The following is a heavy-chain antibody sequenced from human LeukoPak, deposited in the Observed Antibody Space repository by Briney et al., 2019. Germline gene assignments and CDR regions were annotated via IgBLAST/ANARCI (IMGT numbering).Heavy chain of an antibody. CDR2: ISTYSGNT. CDR1: GYTFTTYG. V-gene: IGHV1-18*01. D-gene: IGHD3-22*01. J-gene: IGHJ4*02. Sequence: ASVKVSCKASGYTFTTYGITWVRQAPGQGLEWMGWISTYSGNTNYAQKLQGRVTMTTDTSTSTAYMELRSLRSDDTAVYYCASQHPDSSGYYAVGYWGPRTLVTVSS. CDR3: ASQHPDSSGYYAVGY.